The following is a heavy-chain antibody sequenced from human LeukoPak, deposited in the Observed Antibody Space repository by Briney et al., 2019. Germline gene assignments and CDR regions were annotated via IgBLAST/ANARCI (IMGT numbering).Heavy chain of an antibody. CDR1: GGSISSGGYS. Sequence: SETLSLTCAVSGGSISSGGYSWSWIRQPPGKGLEWIGYIYYSGSTYYNPSLKSRVTISVDTSKNQFSLKLSSVTAADTAVYYCARDTSTYGDPGGYWGQGTLVTVSS. CDR2: IYYSGST. D-gene: IGHD4-17*01. V-gene: IGHV4-30-4*07. J-gene: IGHJ4*02. CDR3: ARDTSTYGDPGGY.